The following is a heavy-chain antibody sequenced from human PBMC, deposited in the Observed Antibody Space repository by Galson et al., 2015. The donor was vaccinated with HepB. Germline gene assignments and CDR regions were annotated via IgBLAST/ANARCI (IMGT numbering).Heavy chain of an antibody. CDR1: GFTFTSYV. CDR2: MNPNSGNT. D-gene: IGHD3-22*01. J-gene: IGHJ4*02. Sequence: SVKVSCKASGFTFTSYVINWVRQATGQGLEWLGWMNPNSGNTGYAQKFQGRVTMTSNTSITTAYMELTRLTSDDTAVYYCARGPAGYDSSGYFDYWGQGTPVTVSS. CDR3: ARGPAGYDSSGYFDY. V-gene: IGHV1-8*01.